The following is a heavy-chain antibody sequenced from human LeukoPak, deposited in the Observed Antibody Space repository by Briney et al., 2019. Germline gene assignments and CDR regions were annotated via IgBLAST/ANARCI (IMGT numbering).Heavy chain of an antibody. CDR1: GFTFSSYS. J-gene: IGHJ4*02. CDR2: ISSSSSYI. CDR3: AKSPCIGLGTKLSCYFDY. V-gene: IGHV3-21*04. D-gene: IGHD2-21*02. Sequence: GGSLRLSCAASGFTFSSYSMNWVRQAPGKGLEWVSSISSSSSYIYYADSVKGRFTISRDNAKNSLYLQMNSLRAEDTAVYYYAKSPCIGLGTKLSCYFDYWGQGTLVTVSS.